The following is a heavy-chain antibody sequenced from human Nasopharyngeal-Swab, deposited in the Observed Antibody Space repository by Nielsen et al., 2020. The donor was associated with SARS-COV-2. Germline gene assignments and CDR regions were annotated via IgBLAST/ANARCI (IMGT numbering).Heavy chain of an antibody. V-gene: IGHV3-64*04. Sequence: GGSLRLSCSASGFTFRNYGMHWVRQAPGKGLQYVSGISRDGGSTYHADSVKGRFTISRDNSKNTLYLQMNSLRAEDTAVYYCARDLTPMVIIYAFDMWGQGTMVTVSS. J-gene: IGHJ3*02. CDR3: ARDLTPMVIIYAFDM. CDR2: ISRDGGST. CDR1: GFTFRNYG. D-gene: IGHD5-18*01.